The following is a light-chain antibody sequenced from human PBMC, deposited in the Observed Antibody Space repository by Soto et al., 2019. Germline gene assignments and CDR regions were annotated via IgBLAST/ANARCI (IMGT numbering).Light chain of an antibody. J-gene: IGLJ2*01. CDR1: SGHSSYA. CDR2: VNSDGSH. V-gene: IGLV4-69*02. CDR3: QTWGTDIHVV. Sequence: QLVLTQSPSASASLGASVKLTCTLSSGHSSYAIAWHQQQPEKGPRYLMKVNSDGSHIKGDGIPDRFSGFSSGAERYLTIFSLQSEDEADYYCQTWGTDIHVVFGGGTKLTVL.